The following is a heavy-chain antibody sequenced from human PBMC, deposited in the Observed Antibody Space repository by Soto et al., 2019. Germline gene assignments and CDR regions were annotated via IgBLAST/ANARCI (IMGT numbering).Heavy chain of an antibody. V-gene: IGHV3-30-3*01. CDR2: ISYDGSNK. Sequence: GGSLRLSCAASGLTFSSYAMRWVRQATGKGLEWVAVISYDGSNKYYADSVKGRFTISRDNSKNTLYLQMNSLRAEDTAVYYCASGGYSSSWYDYYYYGMDVWGQGTTVTVSS. CDR3: ASGGYSSSWYDYYYYGMDV. D-gene: IGHD6-13*01. J-gene: IGHJ6*02. CDR1: GLTFSSYA.